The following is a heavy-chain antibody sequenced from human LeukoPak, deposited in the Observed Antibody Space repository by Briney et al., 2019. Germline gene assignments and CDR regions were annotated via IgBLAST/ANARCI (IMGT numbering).Heavy chain of an antibody. D-gene: IGHD3-22*01. CDR1: GGSFSGYY. CDR3: ARARDHYYDSSGYDY. Sequence: SETLSLTCAVSGGSFSGYYWSWIRQSPGKGLEWIGEIIHRGSTNYNPSLKSRVTISVDTSKNQFSLKLSSVTAADTAVYYRARARDHYYDSSGYDYWGQGTLVTVSS. CDR2: IIHRGST. V-gene: IGHV4-34*12. J-gene: IGHJ4*02.